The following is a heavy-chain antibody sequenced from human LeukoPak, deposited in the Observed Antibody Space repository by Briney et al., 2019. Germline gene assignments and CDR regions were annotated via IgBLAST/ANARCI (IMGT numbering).Heavy chain of an antibody. V-gene: IGHV1-18*01. Sequence: ASVKVSCKASGYTFTSYGISWVRQAPGQGLEWMGWISAYNGNTNYAQKLRGRVTMTTDTSTSTAYMELRSLRSDDTAVYYCARGRAERAANRDYYYYMDVWGKGTTVTVSS. CDR2: ISAYNGNT. CDR3: ARGRAERAANRDYYYYMDV. J-gene: IGHJ6*03. D-gene: IGHD1-14*01. CDR1: GYTFTSYG.